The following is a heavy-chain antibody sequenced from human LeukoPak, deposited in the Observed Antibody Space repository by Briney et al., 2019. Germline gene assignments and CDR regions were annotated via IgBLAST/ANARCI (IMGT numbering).Heavy chain of an antibody. CDR2: INPNSGGT. J-gene: IGHJ3*02. CDR1: AYTFTGNY. V-gene: IGHV1-2*06. D-gene: IGHD5-18*01. Sequence: GASGNLTCSSSAYTFTGNYMPWVRQAPGQGLEWMGRINPNSGGTNYAQKFEGRATMTSDTSLSTAYMELSRLRSDDTAVYYCARVGYSSLAFDIWGQGTMVTVSS. CDR3: ARVGYSSLAFDI.